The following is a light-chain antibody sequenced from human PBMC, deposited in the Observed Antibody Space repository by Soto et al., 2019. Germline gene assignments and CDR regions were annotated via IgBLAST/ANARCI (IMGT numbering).Light chain of an antibody. J-gene: IGKJ4*01. CDR1: QRVSSF. V-gene: IGKV3-11*01. Sequence: ETVLTQSPATLSLSPGEGATLSCRASQRVSSFLAWYQQKPGQAPRLLIYDASNRATGIPARFSGSGSGTDSTLTIRSLETEDLAVYYCQQHTNWPLTFGAGTKVEIK. CDR2: DAS. CDR3: QQHTNWPLT.